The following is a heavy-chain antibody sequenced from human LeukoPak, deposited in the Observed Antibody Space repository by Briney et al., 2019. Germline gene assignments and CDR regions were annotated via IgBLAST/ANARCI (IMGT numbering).Heavy chain of an antibody. CDR2: IYYSGST. CDR3: ASVFGVVIYHDYYMDV. V-gene: IGHV4-39*01. D-gene: IGHD3-3*01. J-gene: IGHJ6*03. CDR1: GGSISSSSYY. Sequence: KPSETLSLTCTVSGGSISSSSYYWGWIRQPPGKGLEWIGSIYYSGSTYYNPSLKSRVTISVDTSKNQFSLKLSSVTAADTAVYYCASVFGVVIYHDYYMDVWGKGTTVTVSS.